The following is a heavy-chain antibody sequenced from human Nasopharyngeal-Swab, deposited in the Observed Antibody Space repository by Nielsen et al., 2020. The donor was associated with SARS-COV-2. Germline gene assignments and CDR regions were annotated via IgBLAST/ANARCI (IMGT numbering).Heavy chain of an antibody. V-gene: IGHV3-23*01. CDR2: ISGSGGST. Sequence: WIRQPPGKGLEWVSAISGSGGSTYYADSVKGRFTISRDNSKNTLYLQMNSLRAEDTAVYSCARDHVEVMRHCRSTSCYTSGSTIFRRYYAMDVWGQGTTVTVSS. J-gene: IGHJ6*02. CDR3: ARDHVEVMRHCRSTSCYTSGSTIFRRYYAMDV. D-gene: IGHD2-2*02.